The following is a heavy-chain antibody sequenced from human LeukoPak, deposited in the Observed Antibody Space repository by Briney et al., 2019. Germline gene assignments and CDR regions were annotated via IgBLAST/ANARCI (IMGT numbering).Heavy chain of an antibody. Sequence: PGGSLRLSCAASGFTFDDYAMNWVRQVPGRGLEWVSGINWNGRITEYADSVKDRFTISRQNTKNYLYLYMNNLGGEDTALYFCARGSVQLWLRDTYYYMDVWGKGTTVTVSS. CDR2: INWNGRIT. CDR1: GFTFDDYA. V-gene: IGHV3-20*04. J-gene: IGHJ6*03. CDR3: ARGSVQLWLRDTYYYMDV. D-gene: IGHD5-18*01.